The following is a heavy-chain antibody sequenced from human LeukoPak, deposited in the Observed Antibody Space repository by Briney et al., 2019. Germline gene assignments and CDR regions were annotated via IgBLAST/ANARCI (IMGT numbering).Heavy chain of an antibody. J-gene: IGHJ4*02. V-gene: IGHV4-39*07. CDR2: IYYSGGT. Sequence: SETLSLTCSVSGGSISSGTYHWAWIRQSPGEGLEWIGNIYYSGGTYYKPSLKSRVTISVDTSKNQFSLNLSSVTAADTAVYYCARGTMGKNYFDYWGQGTLVTVSS. D-gene: IGHD1-14*01. CDR3: ARGTMGKNYFDY. CDR1: GGSISSGTYH.